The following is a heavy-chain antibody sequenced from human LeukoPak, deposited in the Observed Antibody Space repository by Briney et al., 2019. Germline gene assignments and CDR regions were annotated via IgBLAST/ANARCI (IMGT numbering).Heavy chain of an antibody. Sequence: GASVKVSCKASRYTFTSYDINWVRQATGQGLEWMGWMNPNSGNTGYAQKFQGRVTMTRNTSISTAYMELSSLRSEDTAVYYCARGLRDSSGRDYFQDCRQGTLVTVSS. D-gene: IGHD3-22*01. CDR3: ARGLRDSSGRDYFQD. CDR1: RYTFTSYD. J-gene: IGHJ1*01. CDR2: MNPNSGNT. V-gene: IGHV1-8*01.